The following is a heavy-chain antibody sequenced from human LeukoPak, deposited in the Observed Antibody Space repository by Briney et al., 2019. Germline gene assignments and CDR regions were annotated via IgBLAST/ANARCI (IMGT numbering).Heavy chain of an antibody. J-gene: IGHJ4*02. D-gene: IGHD1-26*01. Sequence: GGSLRLSCAASGFTVSSNYISWVRQAPGKGLEWVSVIYSGGSTYYADSVKGRFTISRDNSKNTLYLQMNSLRAEDTAVYYCATRIVGATFDYWGQGTLVTVSS. CDR2: IYSGGST. V-gene: IGHV3-53*01. CDR1: GFTVSSNY. CDR3: ATRIVGATFDY.